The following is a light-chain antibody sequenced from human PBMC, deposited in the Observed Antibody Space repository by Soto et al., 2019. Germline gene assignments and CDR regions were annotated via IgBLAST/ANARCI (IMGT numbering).Light chain of an antibody. CDR3: SSYTSSNTFYV. J-gene: IGLJ1*01. CDR1: SSDVGGYYY. Sequence: QSALTQPASVSGSPGQSITISCTGTSSDVGGYYYVSWYQHHPGKAPKLMIYQVSNRPSGVSNRFSGSKSGNTASLTISGLQAEDEADYYCSSYTSSNTFYVFGTETKLTVL. V-gene: IGLV2-14*01. CDR2: QVS.